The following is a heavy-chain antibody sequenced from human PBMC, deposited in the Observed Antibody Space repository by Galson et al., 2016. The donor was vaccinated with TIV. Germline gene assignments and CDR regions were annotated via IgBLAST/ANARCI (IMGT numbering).Heavy chain of an antibody. CDR2: LSSGGDT. J-gene: IGHJ5*02. CDR1: GFSVRNTY. D-gene: IGHD3-16*02. CDR3: AMDSQPSLGWFDP. V-gene: IGHV3-53*03. Sequence: SLRLSCAASGFSVRNTYMSWARQTPERGLEWVSLLSSGGDTYYVDSVKGRFTISRDNSKNTVYLQMNCLRVEDTAVYYCAMDSQPSLGWFDPGAQGTLVTVSS.